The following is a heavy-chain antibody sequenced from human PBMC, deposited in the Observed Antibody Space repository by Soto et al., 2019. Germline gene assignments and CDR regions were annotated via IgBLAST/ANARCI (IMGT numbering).Heavy chain of an antibody. Sequence: QVQLLESGPGLVNPSQTLSLSCTVSGDSISPYYWSWLRQPPGKGLEWLGYIYYTGTADYNPSLENRVTLSVDTSTNRFSLELTSVTAADTAVYYCARQPDDGDYGYYFEYWGQGILVTVSS. J-gene: IGHJ4*02. CDR3: ARQPDDGDYGYYFEY. D-gene: IGHD4-17*01. V-gene: IGHV4-59*01. CDR1: GDSISPYY. CDR2: IYYTGTA.